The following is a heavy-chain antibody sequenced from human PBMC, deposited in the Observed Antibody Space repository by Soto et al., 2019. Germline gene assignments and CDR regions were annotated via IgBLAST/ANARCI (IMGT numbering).Heavy chain of an antibody. CDR3: TTVGKYCSSTSCYVKDY. J-gene: IGHJ4*02. D-gene: IGHD2-2*01. V-gene: IGHV3-15*01. Sequence: EVQLVESGGGLVKPGGSLRLSCAASGFTFSNAWMSWVRQAPGKGLEWVGRIKSKTDGGTTDYAAPVKGRFTISRDDSKNTLYLQMNSLKTEDTDVYYCTTVGKYCSSTSCYVKDYWGQGTLGTVSS. CDR1: GFTFSNAW. CDR2: IKSKTDGGTT.